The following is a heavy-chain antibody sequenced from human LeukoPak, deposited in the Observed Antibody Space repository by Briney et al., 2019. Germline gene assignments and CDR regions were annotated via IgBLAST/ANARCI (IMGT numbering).Heavy chain of an antibody. CDR1: GYTFTSCD. V-gene: IGHV1-8*01. CDR3: ARDYYDSSALRRFDF. D-gene: IGHD3-22*01. Sequence: ASVKVSCKASGYTFTSCDINWVRQAPGQGLEWMGWMNPNSANTGYAQKFQGRVTMTRNTSISTAYMELSSLRSEDTAVYYCARDYYDSSALRRFDFWGQGTLVTVSS. J-gene: IGHJ4*02. CDR2: MNPNSANT.